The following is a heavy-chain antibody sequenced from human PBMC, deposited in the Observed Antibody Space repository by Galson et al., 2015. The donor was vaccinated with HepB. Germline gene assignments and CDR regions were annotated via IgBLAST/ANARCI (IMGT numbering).Heavy chain of an antibody. CDR1: GFTFSSYG. V-gene: IGHV3-30*18. J-gene: IGHJ4*02. CDR3: AKGGRIVATKHRVPGDQFDY. Sequence: SLRLSCAASGFTFSSYGMHWVRQAPGKGLEWVAVISYDGSNKYYADSVKGRFTISRDNSKNTLYLQMNSLRAEDTAVYYCAKGGRIVATKHRVPGDQFDYWGQGTLVTVSS. CDR2: ISYDGSNK. D-gene: IGHD5-12*01.